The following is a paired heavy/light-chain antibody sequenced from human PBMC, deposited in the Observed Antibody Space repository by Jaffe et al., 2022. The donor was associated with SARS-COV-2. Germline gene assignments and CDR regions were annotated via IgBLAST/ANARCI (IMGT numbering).Light chain of an antibody. CDR2: WAS. J-gene: IGKJ1*01. CDR1: QSVLYSSNNKNY. CDR3: HQYYSILPT. Sequence: DIVMTQSPDSLAVSLGERATINCKSSQSVLYSSNNKNYLAWYQQKPGQPPKLLIYWASTRESGVPDRFSGSGSGTDFTLTISSLQAEDVAVYYCHQYYSILPTFGQGTKVEIK. V-gene: IGKV4-1*01.
Heavy chain of an antibody. J-gene: IGHJ4*02. Sequence: QVQLVQSGAEVKKPGASVKVSCKASGYTFTSYAMHWVRQAPGQRLEWMGWINAGNGNTKYSQKFQGRVTITRDTSASTAYMELSSLRSEDTAVYYCARASLGYCSGTNCYSYYFDYWGQGTLVTVSS. D-gene: IGHD2-2*02. V-gene: IGHV1-3*01. CDR1: GYTFTSYA. CDR3: ARASLGYCSGTNCYSYYFDY. CDR2: INAGNGNT.